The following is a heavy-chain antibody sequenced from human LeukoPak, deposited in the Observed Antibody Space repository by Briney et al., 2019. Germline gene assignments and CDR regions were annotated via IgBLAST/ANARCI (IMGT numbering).Heavy chain of an antibody. D-gene: IGHD4-17*01. J-gene: IGHJ2*01. Sequence: PSETLSLTCAVSGGSISSSHWWSWVRQPPGKGLEWIGEMYHSGTTHYNPSLKSRVTISVDKSKNQFSLRLTSVTAADTAVYYCARESTEVTTWHFDLWGRGTLVTVSS. V-gene: IGHV4-4*02. CDR3: ARESTEVTTWHFDL. CDR1: GGSISSSHW. CDR2: MYHSGTT.